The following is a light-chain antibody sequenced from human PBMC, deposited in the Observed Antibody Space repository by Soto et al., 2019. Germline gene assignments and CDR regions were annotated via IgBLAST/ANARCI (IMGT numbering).Light chain of an antibody. V-gene: IGKV3-11*01. CDR2: DAS. J-gene: IGKJ4*01. Sequence: EIVLTQSPVTLSLSPGERATLSCRASQSINNYLAWYQQKPGQPPRLLIYDASNRATAIPVRFSGSGSGTDFNLTLSSLEPEDSAVYYCQYRGIWPPGATFGGGTKVEIK. CDR1: QSINNY. CDR3: QYRGIWPPGAT.